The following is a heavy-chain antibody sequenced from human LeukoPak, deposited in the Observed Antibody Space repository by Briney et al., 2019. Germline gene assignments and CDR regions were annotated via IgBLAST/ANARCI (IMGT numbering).Heavy chain of an antibody. CDR2: IYPGDSDT. CDR3: ARLITMNSFDI. J-gene: IGHJ3*02. CDR1: GYSFTSYC. V-gene: IGHV5-51*01. D-gene: IGHD3-22*01. Sequence: GESLKISCKGSGYSFTSYCSGWVRQMPGKGREWMGIIYPGDSDTRYSPSFQGQVTISGDKSISTAYLQWSSLKASDTAMYYCARLITMNSFDIWGERTMVTVSS.